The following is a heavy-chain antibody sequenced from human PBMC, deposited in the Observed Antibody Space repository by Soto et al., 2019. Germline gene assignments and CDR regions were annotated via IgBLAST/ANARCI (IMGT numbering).Heavy chain of an antibody. CDR1: GDTFSSYA. CDR2: IIPFFNTP. V-gene: IGHV1-69*01. J-gene: IGHJ4*02. CDR3: ARESAYGGNPLAFDY. Sequence: QEQLVQSGAEVKKPGSSVKVSCKASGDTFSSYAISWVRQAPGQGLDWMGGIIPFFNTPNYAQKFQGRVTITADESTRQAYMELSSLRSEDTSPYYCARESAYGGNPLAFDYWGQGTLVTVYS. D-gene: IGHD1-26*01.